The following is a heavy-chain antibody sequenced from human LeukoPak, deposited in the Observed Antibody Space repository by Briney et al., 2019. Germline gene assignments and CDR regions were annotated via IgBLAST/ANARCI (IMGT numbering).Heavy chain of an antibody. J-gene: IGHJ6*02. D-gene: IGHD2-15*01. V-gene: IGHV1-46*01. Sequence: ASVEVSCKASGYTFTSYYMHWVRQAPGQGLEWMGIINPSGGSTSYAQKFQGRVTMTRDTSTSTVYMELSSLRSEDTAVYYCARDPVVAANVNYGMDVWGQGTTVTVSS. CDR2: INPSGGST. CDR1: GYTFTSYY. CDR3: ARDPVVAANVNYGMDV.